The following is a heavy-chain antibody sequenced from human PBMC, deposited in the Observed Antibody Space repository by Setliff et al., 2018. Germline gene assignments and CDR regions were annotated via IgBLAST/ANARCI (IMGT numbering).Heavy chain of an antibody. Sequence: SVKVSCKASGGTFSSYAISWVRQAPGQGLEWMGGIIPIFGTANYAQKFQGRVTITADESTSTAYMELSSLRSEDTAVYYCASSRDYNFWSGYYSPLDYWGQGTLGTVSS. CDR1: GGTFSSYA. CDR3: ASSRDYNFWSGYYSPLDY. J-gene: IGHJ4*02. CDR2: IIPIFGTA. D-gene: IGHD3-3*01. V-gene: IGHV1-69*13.